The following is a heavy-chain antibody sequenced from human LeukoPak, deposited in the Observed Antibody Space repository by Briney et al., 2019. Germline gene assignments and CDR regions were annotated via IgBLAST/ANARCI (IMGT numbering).Heavy chain of an antibody. CDR1: GYTFTSFG. D-gene: IGHD6-13*01. Sequence: ASVKVSCKASGYTFTSFGISWVRHAPGRGLQWMGWISAYDGNTNYAQKLQGRVTLTTDTSTSTAYMELRSLRSDDTAVYFCARADYSTSWFDYWGQGTLVTVSS. CDR3: ARADYSTSWFDY. CDR2: ISAYDGNT. V-gene: IGHV1-18*01. J-gene: IGHJ4*02.